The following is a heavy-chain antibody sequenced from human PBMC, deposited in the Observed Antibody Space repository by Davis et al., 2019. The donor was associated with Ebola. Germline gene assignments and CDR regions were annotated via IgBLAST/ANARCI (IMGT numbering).Heavy chain of an antibody. Sequence: ASVKVSCKASGYTFIDHCIHWVRLAPGQGLEWMGRINPNSGGTRYAQNFQGRVAMTRDTSISTAYMELSSLRSDDTAVYYCARDNSDSSAYSWMDSWGQGTLVSVSS. V-gene: IGHV1-2*06. D-gene: IGHD6-6*01. CDR1: GYTFIDHC. CDR2: INPNSGGT. CDR3: ARDNSDSSAYSWMDS. J-gene: IGHJ5*01.